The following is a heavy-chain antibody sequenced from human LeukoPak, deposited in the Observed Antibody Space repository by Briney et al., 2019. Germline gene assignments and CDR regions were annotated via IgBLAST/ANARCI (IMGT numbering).Heavy chain of an antibody. J-gene: IGHJ4*02. V-gene: IGHV4-34*01. Sequence: PSETLSLTYAVYGGSFSGYYWSWIRQPPGKGLEWIGSIYYSGSTYYNPSLKSRVTISVDTSKNQFSLKLSSVTAADTAVYYCARGLGGSSGCFGYWGQGTLVTVSS. CDR2: IYYSGST. D-gene: IGHD6-19*01. CDR1: GGSFSGYY. CDR3: ARGLGGSSGCFGY.